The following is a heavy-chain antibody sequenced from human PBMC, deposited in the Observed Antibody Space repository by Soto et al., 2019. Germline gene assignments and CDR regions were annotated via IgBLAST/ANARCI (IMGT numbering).Heavy chain of an antibody. CDR2: IDPGDSST. Sequence: GESLKISCQGSGDSFTTYGSSWVRQMPWKGLEWMGKIDPGDSSTNYSPSFRGHITISVDRSINTGHLQFSSLKAADTAVYYCARLEKWYYNYYGLDVWGQGTMVTV. D-gene: IGHD1-26*01. CDR3: ARLEKWYYNYYGLDV. J-gene: IGHJ6*02. CDR1: GDSFTTYG. V-gene: IGHV5-10-1*01.